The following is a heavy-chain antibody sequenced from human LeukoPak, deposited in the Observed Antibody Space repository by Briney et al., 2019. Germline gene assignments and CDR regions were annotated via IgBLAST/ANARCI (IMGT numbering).Heavy chain of an antibody. Sequence: GGSLSLSCAASGFTFSSYAMSWVRQAPGKGLEWVTAISGSGGSTYYADSVKGRFTISRDNSKNTLYLQMNSLRAEDTAVYYCAKEGVGYDILTGYYEGYYFDYWGQGTLVTVSS. CDR2: ISGSGGST. J-gene: IGHJ4*02. CDR1: GFTFSSYA. V-gene: IGHV3-23*01. D-gene: IGHD3-9*01. CDR3: AKEGVGYDILTGYYEGYYFDY.